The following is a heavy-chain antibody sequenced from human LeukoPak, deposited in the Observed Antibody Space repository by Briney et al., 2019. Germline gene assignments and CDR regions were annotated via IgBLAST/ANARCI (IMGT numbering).Heavy chain of an antibody. CDR1: GGSISSDTYY. CDR3: AATTRIVVVDY. D-gene: IGHD3-22*01. CDR2: IYYSGIT. V-gene: IGHV4-39*01. J-gene: IGHJ4*02. Sequence: PSETLSLTCTVSGGSISSDTYYWGWIRQPPGKGLEWIGGIYYSGITYYNPSLKSRVTISVDTSKNQFSLKLTSVTAADAAVYYCAATTRIVVVDYWGQGTLVTVSS.